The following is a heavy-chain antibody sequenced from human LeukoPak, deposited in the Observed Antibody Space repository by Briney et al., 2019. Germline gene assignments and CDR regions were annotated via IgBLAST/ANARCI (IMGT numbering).Heavy chain of an antibody. Sequence: ASVKVSCKASGYTFTSYDINWVRQAIGQGFEWVGWMNPNSGNTGYAQKFQGRVTMTRNTSISTAYMELSSLRSEDTAVYYCAKANYYDSAGYPGYWGQGTLVTVSS. CDR3: AKANYYDSAGYPGY. CDR2: MNPNSGNT. V-gene: IGHV1-8*01. J-gene: IGHJ4*02. D-gene: IGHD3-22*01. CDR1: GYTFTSYD.